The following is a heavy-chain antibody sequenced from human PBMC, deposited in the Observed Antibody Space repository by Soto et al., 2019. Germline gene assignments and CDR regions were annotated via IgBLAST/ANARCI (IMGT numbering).Heavy chain of an antibody. J-gene: IGHJ4*02. V-gene: IGHV4-30-4*01. Sequence: QVQLQESGPGLVKPSQTLSLTCTVSGDSISNVNYCWSWIRQPPDKGLEWIGHIDDGGGTSNNPSLTRRVTISVDTAKNQFALQLRSVSAANTAVYYCARGPSGDKVDYWGQGTLVTVSS. CDR1: GDSISNVNYC. D-gene: IGHD7-27*01. CDR2: IDDGGGT. CDR3: ARGPSGDKVDY.